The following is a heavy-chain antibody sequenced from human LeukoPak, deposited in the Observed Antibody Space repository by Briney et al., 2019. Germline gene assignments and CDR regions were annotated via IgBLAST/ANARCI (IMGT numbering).Heavy chain of an antibody. Sequence: GGSLRLSCAASGFTFSTYWMTWVRQAPWKGLEWVATIKYDGSDKYYVDSVKGRFTVSRDNPENLLYLQMDSLRGEDTAVYHCARIPPLGHDRVDYWGQGVLVTVSS. CDR3: ARIPPLGHDRVDY. D-gene: IGHD7-27*01. V-gene: IGHV3-7*01. CDR2: IKYDGSDK. CDR1: GFTFSTYW. J-gene: IGHJ4*02.